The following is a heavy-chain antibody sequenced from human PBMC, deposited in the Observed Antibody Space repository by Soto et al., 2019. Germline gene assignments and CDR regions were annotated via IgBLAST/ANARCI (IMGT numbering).Heavy chain of an antibody. J-gene: IGHJ6*02. CDR1: GFSFEDYA. D-gene: IGHD3-10*01. V-gene: IGHV3-9*01. Sequence: EVQLVESGGGLVQPGRSLRLSCAASGFSFEDYAMHWVRQAPGKGLEWVSGIAWNSDIIGYADSVKGRFTISRDNGXISLSLQMNSLIPEDTALYYCAEDHYGSAIYGMDVWGQGTTVTVSS. CDR2: IAWNSDII. CDR3: AEDHYGSAIYGMDV.